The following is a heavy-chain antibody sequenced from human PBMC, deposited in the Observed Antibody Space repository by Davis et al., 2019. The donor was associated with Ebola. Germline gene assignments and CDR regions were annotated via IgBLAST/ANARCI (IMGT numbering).Heavy chain of an antibody. Sequence: HTGGSLRLSCAASGFTFSSYWMHWVRQAPGKGLVWVSRVSGDGGSTNYADSVRGRFTVSRDNAKNTLYLQVNSLRAEDTAVYYCARAGWQQLGHYGMDVWGKGTTVTVSP. CDR3: ARAGWQQLGHYGMDV. CDR1: GFTFSSYW. CDR2: VSGDGGST. V-gene: IGHV3-74*01. J-gene: IGHJ6*04. D-gene: IGHD6-13*01.